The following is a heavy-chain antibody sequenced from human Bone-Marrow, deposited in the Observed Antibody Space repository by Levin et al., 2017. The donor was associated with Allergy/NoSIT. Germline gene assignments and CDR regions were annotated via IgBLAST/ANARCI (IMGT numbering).Heavy chain of an antibody. D-gene: IGHD1-1*01. CDR2: ISNSGSSI. CDR3: ATGHGERLDD. V-gene: IGHV3-48*03. Sequence: GESLKISCAASGLTFSSYEMKWDRQAPGKGLEWVSDISNSGSSIHYADSVRGRFTISRDNAKNSLSLQMNSLRAEDTAVYYCATGHGERLDDWGQGSLVTVSS. J-gene: IGHJ4*02. CDR1: GLTFSSYE.